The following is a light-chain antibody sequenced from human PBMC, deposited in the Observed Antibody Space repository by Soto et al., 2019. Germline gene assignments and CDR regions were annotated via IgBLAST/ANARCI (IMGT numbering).Light chain of an antibody. Sequence: EIVFTQSPGTLSLSPGERATLSCRASQSVTGSYLAWYQQKPGKAPRLLLYGASSTATGIPDRLTGGGAGTDFTLTIRRLEPEDAAVYYCQQYGSSPTFGGGTKVDIK. J-gene: IGKJ4*01. CDR1: QSVTGSY. CDR2: GAS. V-gene: IGKV3-20*01. CDR3: QQYGSSPT.